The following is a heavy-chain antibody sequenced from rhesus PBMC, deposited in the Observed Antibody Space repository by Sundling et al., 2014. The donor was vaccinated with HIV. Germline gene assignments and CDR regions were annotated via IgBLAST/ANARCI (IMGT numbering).Heavy chain of an antibody. CDR1: GYTFTSYS. CDR3: AKGHRADA. J-gene: IGHJ4*01. Sequence: QVQLVQSGAEVKKPGASVKLSCKASGYTFTSYSINWVRLAPGQGLEWMGWINPDIGHTGYAQKFQGRVTMTRDTSTSTAYMELSSLRSEDTAVYYCAKGHRADAWGQGVLVTVSS. V-gene: IGHV1-200*01. CDR2: INPDIGHT. D-gene: IGHD6-19*01.